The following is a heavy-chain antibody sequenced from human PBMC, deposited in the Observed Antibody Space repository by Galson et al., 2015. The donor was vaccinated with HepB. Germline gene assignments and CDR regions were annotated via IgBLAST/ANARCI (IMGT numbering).Heavy chain of an antibody. CDR2: IYYSGST. Sequence: SETLSLTCTVSGGSISSYYWSWIRQPPGKGLEWIGYIYYSGSTNYNPSLKSRVTISVDTSKNQFSLKLSSVTAADTAVYYCARDAGICGGDCYPLGYVDLWGRGTLVTVSS. V-gene: IGHV4-59*01. CDR3: ARDAGICGGDCYPLGYVDL. CDR1: GGSISSYY. D-gene: IGHD2-21*02. J-gene: IGHJ2*01.